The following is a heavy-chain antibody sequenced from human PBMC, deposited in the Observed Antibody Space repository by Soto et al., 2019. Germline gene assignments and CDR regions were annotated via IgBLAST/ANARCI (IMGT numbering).Heavy chain of an antibody. V-gene: IGHV1-46*01. Sequence: GASVKVSCKASGYTFRNLYIHWVRQAPGQGLEWMAIINPTGGSTNYAQKFQGRITLTSDTSTSTVYMELSSLRSEDTAVYYCARELASGDVWGQGTLVTVSS. CDR2: INPTGGST. D-gene: IGHD2-21*01. CDR3: ARELASGDV. J-gene: IGHJ4*02. CDR1: GYTFRNLY.